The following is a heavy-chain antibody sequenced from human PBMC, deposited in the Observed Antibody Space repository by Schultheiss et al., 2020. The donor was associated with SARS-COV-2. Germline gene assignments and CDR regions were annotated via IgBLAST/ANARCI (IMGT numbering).Heavy chain of an antibody. CDR1: GYTFLNYG. V-gene: IGHV1-18*04. Sequence: ASVKVSCKASGYTFLNYGISWVRQAPGQGLEWMGWISAYNGDTNYAQKVQGRVTLTTDTSTSTAYMELRSLRSEDTAVYYCATGPALIAAAGSWSVWGQGTTVTVSS. J-gene: IGHJ6*02. CDR3: ATGPALIAAAGSWSV. CDR2: ISAYNGDT. D-gene: IGHD6-13*01.